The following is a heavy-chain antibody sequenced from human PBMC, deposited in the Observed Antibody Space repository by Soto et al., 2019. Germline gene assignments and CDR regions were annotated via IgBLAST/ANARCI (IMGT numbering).Heavy chain of an antibody. J-gene: IGHJ4*02. CDR2: INHRGST. Sequence: QVQLQQWGAGLLKPSETLSLTCAVYGGSFRGYYWSWIRQSPGQGLEWIGEINHRGSTNYRPSLKSRVPMSLVTSKVQFSLKLGSLTVADMAVEDWARCGGDGDSGYEYYYFDYWTQGALVTVSS. V-gene: IGHV4-34*01. CDR1: GGSFRGYY. CDR3: ARCGGDGDSGYEYYYFDY. D-gene: IGHD5-12*01.